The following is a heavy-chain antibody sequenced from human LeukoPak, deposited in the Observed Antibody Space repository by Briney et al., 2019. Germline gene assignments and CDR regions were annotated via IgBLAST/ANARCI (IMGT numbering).Heavy chain of an antibody. V-gene: IGHV1-69*04. Sequence: GSSVKVSCKASGGTFSSYAISWVRQAPGQGLEWMGRIIPILGIANYAQKFQARVTMTTDASTSTAYMELRSLRSDDTAVYYCARDGESSAWSPSAYWGQGTLVTVTS. J-gene: IGHJ4*02. D-gene: IGHD6-19*01. CDR2: IIPILGIA. CDR3: ARDGESSAWSPSAY. CDR1: GGTFSSYA.